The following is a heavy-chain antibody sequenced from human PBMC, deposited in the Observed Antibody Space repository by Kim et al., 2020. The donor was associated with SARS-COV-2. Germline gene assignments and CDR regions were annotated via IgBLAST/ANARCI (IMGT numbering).Heavy chain of an antibody. J-gene: IGHJ5*02. CDR3: ARVMRRKPRYSSGWYKGWFDP. V-gene: IGHV4-34*01. D-gene: IGHD6-19*01. CDR2: INHSGST. Sequence: SETLSLTCAVYGGSFSGYYWSWIRQPPGKGLEWIGEINHSGSTNYNPSLKSRVTISVDTSKNQFSLKLSSVTAADTAVYYCARVMRRKPRYSSGWYKGWFDPWGQGTLVTVSS. CDR1: GGSFSGYY.